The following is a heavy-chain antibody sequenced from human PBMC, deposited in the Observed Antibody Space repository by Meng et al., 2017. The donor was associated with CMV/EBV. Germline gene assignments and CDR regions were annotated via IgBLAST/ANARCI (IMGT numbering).Heavy chain of an antibody. D-gene: IGHD3-3*01. V-gene: IGHV3-33*01. J-gene: IGHJ3*02. Sequence: GESLKISCAASGFTFSSYGMHWVRQAPGKGLEWVAVIWYDGSNKYYADSVKGRFTISRDNSKNTLYLQMNSLRAEDTAVYYCARDRELDYDFWSGYGPGAFDIWGQGTMVTVSS. CDR3: ARDRELDYDFWSGYGPGAFDI. CDR1: GFTFSSYG. CDR2: IWYDGSNK.